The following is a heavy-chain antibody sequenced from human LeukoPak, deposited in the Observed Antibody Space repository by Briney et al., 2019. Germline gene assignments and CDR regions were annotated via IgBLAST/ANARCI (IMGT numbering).Heavy chain of an antibody. Sequence: SETLSLTCAVYGGSFSGYYWSWIRQPPGKGLEWIGEINHSGSTNYNPSLKSRATISVDTSKNQFSLKLSSVTAADTAVYYCARWDCSGGSCYDYWGQGTLVTVSS. D-gene: IGHD2-15*01. J-gene: IGHJ4*02. V-gene: IGHV4-34*01. CDR2: INHSGST. CDR3: ARWDCSGGSCYDY. CDR1: GGSFSGYY.